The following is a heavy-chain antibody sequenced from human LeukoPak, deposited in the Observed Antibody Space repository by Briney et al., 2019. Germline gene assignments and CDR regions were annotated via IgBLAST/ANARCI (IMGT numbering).Heavy chain of an antibody. D-gene: IGHD3-22*01. Sequence: GRSLRLSCAASGFTFSSYAMHWARQAPGKGLEWVAVISYDGSNKYYADPVKGRFTISRDNSKNTLYLQMNSLRAEDTAVYYCARDRVIVVVPKDYWGQGTLVTVSS. CDR2: ISYDGSNK. J-gene: IGHJ4*02. V-gene: IGHV3-30-3*01. CDR3: ARDRVIVVVPKDY. CDR1: GFTFSSYA.